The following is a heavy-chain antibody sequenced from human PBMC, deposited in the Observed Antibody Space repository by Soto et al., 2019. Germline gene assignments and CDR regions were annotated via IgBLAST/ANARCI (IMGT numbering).Heavy chain of an antibody. V-gene: IGHV4-39*01. CDR2: MSYSGAT. CDR3: ARHSAYDSVWGKSDGSDY. D-gene: IGHD3-16*01. Sequence: SETLSLPCTVSGGSLSSNSSYWDWIRQPPGKGLEWIGSMSYSGATYPNTSLQSRVTISVATSKNQFSLHLISVTAADTAVYSCARHSAYDSVWGKSDGSDYWGQGTLVTVSS. J-gene: IGHJ4*02. CDR1: GGSLSSNSSY.